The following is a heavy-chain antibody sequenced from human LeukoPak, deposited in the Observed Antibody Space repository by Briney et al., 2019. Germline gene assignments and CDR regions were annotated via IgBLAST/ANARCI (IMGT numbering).Heavy chain of an antibody. Sequence: GGSLRLSCAASGFTFSSYAMHWVRQAPGKGLEWVSSISSSSSYIYYADSVKGRFTISRDNAKNSLYLQMNSLRAEDTAVYYCARAPWELLTHDYWGQGTLVTVSS. CDR3: ARAPWELLTHDY. V-gene: IGHV3-21*01. CDR1: GFTFSSYA. D-gene: IGHD1-26*01. J-gene: IGHJ4*02. CDR2: ISSSSSYI.